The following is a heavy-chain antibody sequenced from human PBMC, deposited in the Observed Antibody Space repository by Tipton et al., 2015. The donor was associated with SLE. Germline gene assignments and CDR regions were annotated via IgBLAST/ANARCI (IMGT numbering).Heavy chain of an antibody. Sequence: TLSVTCAVYGGSFSGYYWSWISQPPGKGLEWIGEINHSGSTNYNPSLKSRVTISVDTSKNQFSLKLSSVTAADTAVYYCARGGRAPLRSSWSNAFDIWGQGTMVTVSS. V-gene: IGHV4-34*01. CDR3: ARGGRAPLRSSWSNAFDI. J-gene: IGHJ3*02. D-gene: IGHD6-13*01. CDR1: GGSFSGYY. CDR2: INHSGST.